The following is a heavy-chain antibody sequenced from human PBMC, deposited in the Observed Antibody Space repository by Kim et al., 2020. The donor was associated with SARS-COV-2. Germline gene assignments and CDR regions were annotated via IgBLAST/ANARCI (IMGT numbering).Heavy chain of an antibody. V-gene: IGHV3-23*01. Sequence: GGSLRLSCAASGFSFSGYGMSWVRQAPGKGLQWVSTISNNAGDTYYADSVKGRLTISRDNYKNTLYLHMNSLRAGDTAVYYCAKAVYSHGLFDFWGQGSLVTVSS. J-gene: IGHJ4*02. CDR1: GFSFSGYG. CDR2: ISNNAGDT. D-gene: IGHD3-10*01. CDR3: AKAVYSHGLFDF.